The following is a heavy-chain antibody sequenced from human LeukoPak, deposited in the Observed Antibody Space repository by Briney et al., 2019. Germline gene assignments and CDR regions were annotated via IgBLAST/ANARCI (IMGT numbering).Heavy chain of an antibody. Sequence: SETLSLTCTVSGGSISSSSYYWGWIRQPPGKGLEWIGSIYYSGSTYYNPSLKSRVTISVDTSKNQFSLKLSSVTAADTAVYYCASQYYDFWSGYYTGSGVFDYWGRGTLVTVSS. V-gene: IGHV4-39*01. J-gene: IGHJ4*02. CDR3: ASQYYDFWSGYYTGSGVFDY. CDR1: GGSISSSSYY. CDR2: IYYSGST. D-gene: IGHD3-3*01.